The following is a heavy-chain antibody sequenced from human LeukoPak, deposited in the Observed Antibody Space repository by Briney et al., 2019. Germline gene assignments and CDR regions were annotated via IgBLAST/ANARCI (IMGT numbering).Heavy chain of an antibody. Sequence: SVKVSCKASGGTFSSYAISWVRQAPGQGLEWMGRIIPILGTANYAQKSQGRVTITTDESTSTAYMELSSLRSEDTAVYYCARGTYDFWSGYYGPFDYWGQGTLVTVSS. CDR1: GGTFSSYA. D-gene: IGHD3-3*01. V-gene: IGHV1-69*11. J-gene: IGHJ4*02. CDR2: IIPILGTA. CDR3: ARGTYDFWSGYYGPFDY.